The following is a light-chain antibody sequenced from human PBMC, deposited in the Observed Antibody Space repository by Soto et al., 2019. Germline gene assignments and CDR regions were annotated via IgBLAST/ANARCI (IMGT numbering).Light chain of an antibody. V-gene: IGKV1-8*01. Sequence: AIRMTQSPSSFSASTGDRVTITCRASQGISSYLAWYQQKPGKAPKLLIYAASTSQSGVPSRFSGSGCGTDFTLTISCLQAEDFATYYCQQYYSYPQTFGQGTKVEIK. J-gene: IGKJ1*01. CDR1: QGISSY. CDR3: QQYYSYPQT. CDR2: AAS.